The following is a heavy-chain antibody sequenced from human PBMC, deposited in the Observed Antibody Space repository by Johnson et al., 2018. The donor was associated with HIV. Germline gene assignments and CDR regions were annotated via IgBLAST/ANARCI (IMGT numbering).Heavy chain of an antibody. Sequence: QEKLVESGGGLVKPGGSLRLSCAASGFTFSDYYMSWIRQAPGKGLEWVSYISSSGSTIYYADSVKGRFTISRDNAKNSLYLQMNSLRGEDTAVYYCAKDRTSAQSAFDIWGQGTMVTVSS. CDR3: AKDRTSAQSAFDI. CDR1: GFTFSDYY. V-gene: IGHV3-11*04. J-gene: IGHJ3*02. CDR2: ISSSGSTI. D-gene: IGHD1-1*01.